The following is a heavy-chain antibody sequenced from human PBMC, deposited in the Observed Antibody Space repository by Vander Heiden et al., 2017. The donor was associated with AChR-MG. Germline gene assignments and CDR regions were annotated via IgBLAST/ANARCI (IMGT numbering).Heavy chain of an antibody. CDR3: ARRGYSYGYAFDI. CDR2: IFPWDSDT. D-gene: IGHD5-18*01. V-gene: IGHV5-51*01. Sequence: EVQLVQSGAEVKKPGESLKISCKGSGYSFTSYWIGWVRQMPGKGLEWIGIIFPWDSDTRYSPSFQGQVNISADKSISTAYLQWSSLKASDTAMYYCARRGYSYGYAFDIWGQGTMVTVSS. J-gene: IGHJ3*02. CDR1: GYSFTSYW.